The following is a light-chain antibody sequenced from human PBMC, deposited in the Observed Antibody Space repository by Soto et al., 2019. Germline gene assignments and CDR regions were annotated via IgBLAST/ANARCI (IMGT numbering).Light chain of an antibody. J-gene: IGLJ1*01. CDR2: DDS. Sequence: SYELTQPPSVSVAPGQTARITCGGNNIGSKSVQWYQQKPGQAPVLVVDDDSDRPSGILERFSGSNSGNTATLTISRVEGGDEADYYCRVWDSSSDHPYVFGTGTKVTVL. CDR3: RVWDSSSDHPYV. CDR1: NIGSKS. V-gene: IGLV3-21*02.